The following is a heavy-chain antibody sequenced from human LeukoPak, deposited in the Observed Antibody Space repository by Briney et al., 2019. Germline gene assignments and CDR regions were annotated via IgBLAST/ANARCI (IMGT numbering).Heavy chain of an antibody. Sequence: SETLSLTCTISGGSISSSDYYWGWTRQPPGKGLEWIGSMYYSGSTNYNPSLKSRVTVSVDTSKNQFSLKLTSVTAADTAVYYCAVGVWHSSSWSTYYYYYYMDVWGKGTTVTVSS. J-gene: IGHJ6*03. D-gene: IGHD6-13*01. V-gene: IGHV4-39*01. CDR2: MYYSGST. CDR1: GGSISSSDYY. CDR3: AVGVWHSSSWSTYYYYYYMDV.